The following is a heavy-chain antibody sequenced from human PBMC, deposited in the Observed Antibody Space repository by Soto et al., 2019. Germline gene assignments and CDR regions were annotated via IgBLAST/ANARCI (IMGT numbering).Heavy chain of an antibody. CDR1: GRIFSSFP. J-gene: IGHJ6*01. D-gene: IGHD1-1*01. CDR2: VISASGSV. Sequence: QVQVVQSGAEVKKPGSSVKISCKASGRIFSSFPTSWVRQVPGQGLEWMGGVISASGSVTYAPKFQGRVTMNAVKSAGIRLNELTSLNPEEKAIYFRAGVGSRDAYNFFPDQWGPGTMVTVSS. V-gene: IGHV1-69*06. CDR3: AGVGSRDAYNFFPDQ.